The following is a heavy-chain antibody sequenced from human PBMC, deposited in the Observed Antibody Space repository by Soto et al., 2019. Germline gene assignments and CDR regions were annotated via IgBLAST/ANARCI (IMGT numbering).Heavy chain of an antibody. D-gene: IGHD6-13*01. CDR2: ISHDGAFK. J-gene: IGHJ1*01. Sequence: QRHLVESGGGVVQPGRSLRLSCAASGFSFSSYGMHWIRQAPGKGLEWVAVISHDGAFKDYADSVKGRFTISRDNSENTLFLEMNSLGPSDTAVYYCAKDYGPKAPYPYSNTHPDIWGQGTRVTVSS. CDR1: GFSFSSYG. CDR3: AKDYGPKAPYPYSNTHPDI. V-gene: IGHV3-30*18.